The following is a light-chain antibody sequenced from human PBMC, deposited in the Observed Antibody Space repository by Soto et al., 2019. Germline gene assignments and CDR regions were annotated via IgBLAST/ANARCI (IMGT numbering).Light chain of an antibody. CDR3: QQYGSSPWT. J-gene: IGKJ1*01. Sequence: IVMTQSPDSLSVSPGERVTLSCRASQSVYSNLAWYRHKPGQAPRLLISGASSRATGIPDRFSGSGSGTDFTLTISRLEPEDFAVYYCQQYGSSPWTFGQGTKVDIK. V-gene: IGKV3-20*01. CDR2: GAS. CDR1: QSVYSN.